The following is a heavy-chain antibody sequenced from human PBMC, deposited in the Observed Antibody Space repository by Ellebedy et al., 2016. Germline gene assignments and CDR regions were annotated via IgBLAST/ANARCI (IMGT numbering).Heavy chain of an antibody. J-gene: IGHJ4*02. D-gene: IGHD6-13*01. CDR1: GGSISSYY. V-gene: IGHV4-59*01. Sequence: SETLSLTCTVSGGSISSYYWSWIRQPPGKGLEWIGYIYYSGSTNYNPSLKSRVTISVDPSKNQFSLKLTSVTAADTAVYYCARKDDTNSWYGAYFDYWGQGTLVTVSS. CDR2: IYYSGST. CDR3: ARKDDTNSWYGAYFDY.